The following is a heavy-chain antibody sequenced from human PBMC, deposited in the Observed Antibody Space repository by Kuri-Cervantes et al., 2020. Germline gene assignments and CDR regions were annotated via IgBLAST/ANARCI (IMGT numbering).Heavy chain of an antibody. V-gene: IGHV4-59*01. CDR3: AGSSGYYFDY. CDR1: GGSISSYY. D-gene: IGHD3-22*01. J-gene: IGHJ4*02. Sequence: SETLSLTCIASGGSISSYYWSWIRQPPGKGLEWIGYIYYSGSTNYNPSLKSRVTISVDTSKNQFSLKLSSVTAADTAVYYCAGSSGYYFDYWGQGTLVTVSS. CDR2: IYYSGST.